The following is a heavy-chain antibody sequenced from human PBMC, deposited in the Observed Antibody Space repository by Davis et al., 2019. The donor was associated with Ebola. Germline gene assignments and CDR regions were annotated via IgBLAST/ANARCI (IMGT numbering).Heavy chain of an antibody. Sequence: SETLSLTCSVSGDSITSAYFSWTWVRQPAGKGLEWVGHIYTNGGTKYNPSLESRVTISLDTSNNQFSLRLHSVTAADTAVYYCARPFRDSYAFDIWGQGTMVTVSS. V-gene: IGHV4-61*09. CDR3: ARPFRDSYAFDI. CDR2: IYTNGGT. J-gene: IGHJ3*02. D-gene: IGHD2-21*02. CDR1: GDSITSAYFS.